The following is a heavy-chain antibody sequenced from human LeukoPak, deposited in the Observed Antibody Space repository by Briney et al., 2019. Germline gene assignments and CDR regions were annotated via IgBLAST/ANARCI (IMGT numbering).Heavy chain of an antibody. V-gene: IGHV4-4*07. CDR3: ARAGRGYSYGYYWFDP. J-gene: IGHJ5*02. D-gene: IGHD5-18*01. CDR1: GGSISSYY. Sequence: SETLSLTCTVSGGSISSYYWSWIRQPAGKGLEWIGRIYTSGSTNYNPSLKSRVTMSVDTSKNQFSLTLSSVTAADTAVYYCARAGRGYSYGYYWFDPWGQGTLVTVSS. CDR2: IYTSGST.